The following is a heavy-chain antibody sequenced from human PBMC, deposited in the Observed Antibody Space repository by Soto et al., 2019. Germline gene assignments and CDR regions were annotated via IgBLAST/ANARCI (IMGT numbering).Heavy chain of an antibody. CDR3: GRVPAY. J-gene: IGHJ4*02. CDR1: GGSISSGGSS. D-gene: IGHD2-2*01. V-gene: IGHV4-30-2*01. Sequence: ASETLSLTCAVSGGSISSGGSSWSWIRQPPGKGLEWIGYIYHSGSTYYNPSLKSRVTISVDRSKNQFSLKLSSVTAADTAVYYCGRVPAYSGQGTLVTVSS. CDR2: IYHSGST.